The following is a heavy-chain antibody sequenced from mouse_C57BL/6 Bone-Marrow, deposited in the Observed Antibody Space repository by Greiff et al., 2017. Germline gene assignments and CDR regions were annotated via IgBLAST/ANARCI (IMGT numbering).Heavy chain of an antibody. J-gene: IGHJ2*01. D-gene: IGHD1-1*01. CDR3: ARRGSYYGSSPYYFDY. V-gene: IGHV1-64*01. CDR1: GYTFTSYW. CDR2: IHPNSGST. Sequence: QVQLQQPGAELVKPGASVKLSCTASGYTFTSYWMHWVKQRPGQGLEWIGMIHPNSGSTNYNEKFKSKATLTVDKSSSTAYMQLSSLTSEDSAVYYCARRGSYYGSSPYYFDYWGQGTTLTVSS.